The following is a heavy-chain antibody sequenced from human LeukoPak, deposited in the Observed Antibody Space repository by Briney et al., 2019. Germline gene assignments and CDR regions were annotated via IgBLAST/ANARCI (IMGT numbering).Heavy chain of an antibody. CDR3: ARDAGITGTTDLDY. D-gene: IGHD1-7*01. CDR2: IYSGGDT. V-gene: IGHV3-66*01. J-gene: IGHJ4*02. Sequence: GGSLRLSCAASGFTVSRRYMSWVRQAPGKGLEWVSLIYSGGDTYYADSVKGRFTISRDNAKNSLYLQMNSLRAEDTAVYYCARDAGITGTTDLDYWGQGTLVTVSS. CDR1: GFTVSRRY.